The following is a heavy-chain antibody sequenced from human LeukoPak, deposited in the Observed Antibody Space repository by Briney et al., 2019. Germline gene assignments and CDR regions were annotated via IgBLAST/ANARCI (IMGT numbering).Heavy chain of an antibody. CDR3: VRSVRQGDFDI. V-gene: IGHV6-1*01. D-gene: IGHD3-10*01. CDR2: TYYRSKWYY. J-gene: IGHJ3*02. CDR1: GDSVSSNSAA. Sequence: SQTLSLTCDISGDSVSSNSAAWNWIRQSPSRGLEWLGRTYYRSKWYYDYEVSVKSRMVISVGISRNQVSLQLSPVTPEDTAVYYCVRSVRQGDFDIWGQGTMVNVSS.